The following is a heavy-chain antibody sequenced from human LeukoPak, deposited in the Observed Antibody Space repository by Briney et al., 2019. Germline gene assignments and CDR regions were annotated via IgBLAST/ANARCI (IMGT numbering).Heavy chain of an antibody. J-gene: IGHJ5*02. Sequence: TGGSLRLSCVASGFIFKNNGMHWVRQAPGKGLEWVAFIRFDESDKFYADSVKGRFTISRDISKNTLFLEMNGLRVDDTALYYCVKDNPVCESWGQGTLVTVSS. CDR2: IRFDESDK. CDR1: GFIFKNNG. CDR3: VKDNPVCES. V-gene: IGHV3-30*02. D-gene: IGHD2-21*01.